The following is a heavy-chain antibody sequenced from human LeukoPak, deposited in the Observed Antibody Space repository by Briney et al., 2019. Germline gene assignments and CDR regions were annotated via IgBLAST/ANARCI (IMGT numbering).Heavy chain of an antibody. J-gene: IGHJ4*02. Sequence: GGSLRLSCAASGFTFSSYSMNWVRQAPGKGLEWVSYISSGSSYIYYADSVKGRFTISGDNAKNSLYLQMNSLRAEDTAVYYCGVVAGTPFDYWGQGTLVTVSS. CDR1: GFTFSSYS. V-gene: IGHV3-21*01. CDR2: ISSGSSYI. D-gene: IGHD6-19*01. CDR3: GVVAGTPFDY.